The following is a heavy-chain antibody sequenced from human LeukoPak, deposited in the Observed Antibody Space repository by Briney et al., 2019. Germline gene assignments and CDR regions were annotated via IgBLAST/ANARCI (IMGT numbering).Heavy chain of an antibody. D-gene: IGHD3-22*01. CDR2: ISAYNGNT. Sequence: ASVKVSCKASGYTFTSYGISWVRQAPGQGLEWMGWISAYNGNTNHAQKLQGRVTMTTDTSTSTAYMELRSLRSDDTAVYYCARGLDYDSSGYLDYWGQGTLVTVSS. CDR1: GYTFTSYG. CDR3: ARGLDYDSSGYLDY. J-gene: IGHJ4*02. V-gene: IGHV1-18*01.